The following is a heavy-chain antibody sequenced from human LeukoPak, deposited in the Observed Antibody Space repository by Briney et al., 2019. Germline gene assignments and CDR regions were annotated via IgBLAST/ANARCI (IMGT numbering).Heavy chain of an antibody. V-gene: IGHV3-43*02. J-gene: IGHJ6*03. CDR1: GFTFDDYA. D-gene: IGHD3-10*01. Sequence: GGSLRLSCAASGFTFDDYAMHWVRQAPGKGLEWVSLISGDGGSTYYADSVKGRFTISRDNSKNSLYLQMNSLRTEDTALYYCAKGAGGSGSYYSVGYYYYMDVWGKGTTVTVSS. CDR3: AKGAGGSGSYYSVGYYYYMDV. CDR2: ISGDGGST.